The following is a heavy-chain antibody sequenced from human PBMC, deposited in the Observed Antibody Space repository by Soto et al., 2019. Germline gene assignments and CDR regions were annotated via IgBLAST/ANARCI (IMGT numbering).Heavy chain of an antibody. J-gene: IGHJ6*02. CDR1: GYTFTGYY. Sequence: ASVKVSCKASGYTFTGYYMHWVRQAPGQGIEWMGWINPNSGGTNDAQKFQGWVTMTRDTSISTAYMELSRLRSDDTAVYYCARNQQFTTVNYYYYYYGMDVWGQGTTVTVSS. V-gene: IGHV1-2*04. CDR3: ARNQQFTTVNYYYYYYGMDV. CDR2: INPNSGGT. D-gene: IGHD4-17*01.